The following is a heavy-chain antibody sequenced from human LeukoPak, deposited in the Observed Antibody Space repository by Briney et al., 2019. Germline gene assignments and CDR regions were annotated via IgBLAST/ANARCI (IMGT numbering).Heavy chain of an antibody. J-gene: IGHJ4*02. Sequence: GGSLRLSCAAPRFTFSNAWMTWVRQAPGKGLEWVGRVRSKTDGGTTDYAAPVKGRFTISRDDSKNTLYLQMNSLRAEDTAVYYCARGVTMIVWGQGTLVTVSS. CDR2: VRSKTDGGTT. D-gene: IGHD3-22*01. CDR1: RFTFSNAW. V-gene: IGHV3-15*01. CDR3: ARGVTMIV.